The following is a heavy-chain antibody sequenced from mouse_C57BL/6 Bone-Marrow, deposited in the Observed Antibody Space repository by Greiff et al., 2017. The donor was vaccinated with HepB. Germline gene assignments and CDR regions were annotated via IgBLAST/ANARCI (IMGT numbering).Heavy chain of an antibody. V-gene: IGHV3-6*01. CDR1: GYSITSGYY. D-gene: IGHD1-1*01. Sequence: VQLQQSGPGLVKPSQSLSLTCSVTGYSITSGYYWNWIRQFPGNKLEWMGYISYDGSNNYNPSLKNRISITRDTSKNQFFLKLNSVTTEDTATYYCARDYGSPYYYAMDYWGQGTSVTVSS. CDR2: ISYDGSN. CDR3: ARDYGSPYYYAMDY. J-gene: IGHJ4*01.